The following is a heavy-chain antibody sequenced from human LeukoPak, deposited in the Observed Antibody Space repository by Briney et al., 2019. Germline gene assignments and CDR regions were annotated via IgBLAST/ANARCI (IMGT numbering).Heavy chain of an antibody. J-gene: IGHJ4*02. V-gene: IGHV4-39*07. CDR2: IYNSGTT. D-gene: IGHD3-10*01. CDR3: ARSLRGADY. CDR1: SASISGTYYF. Sequence: PSETLSLTCTVTSASISGTYYFWGWIRQSPGKGLEWIGSIYNSGTTYYNPSLKSRVTISVDTSKNQFSLKLSSVTAADTAVYYCARSLRGADYWGQGTLVTVSS.